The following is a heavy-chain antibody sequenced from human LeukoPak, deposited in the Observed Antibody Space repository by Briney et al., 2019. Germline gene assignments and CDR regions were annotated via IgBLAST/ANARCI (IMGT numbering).Heavy chain of an antibody. V-gene: IGHV3-48*03. J-gene: IGHJ6*04. CDR3: AELGITMIGGV. D-gene: IGHD3-10*02. CDR2: ISSSGSTI. Sequence: GGSLRLSCAASGFTFSSYAMHWVRQAPGKGLEWVSYISSSGSTIYYADSVKDRFTISRDNAKNSLYLQMNSLRAEDTAVYYCAELGITMIGGVWGKGTTVTISS. CDR1: GFTFSSYA.